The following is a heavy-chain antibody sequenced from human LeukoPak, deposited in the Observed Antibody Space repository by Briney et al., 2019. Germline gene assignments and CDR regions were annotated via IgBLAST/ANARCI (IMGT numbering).Heavy chain of an antibody. CDR3: ARVTRRELPGPFDY. J-gene: IGHJ4*02. CDR1: GFTFDDYD. CDR2: INWSGGST. V-gene: IGHV3-20*04. D-gene: IGHD1-26*01. Sequence: GGSLRLSCAASGFTFDDYDMSWVRQAPGKGLEWVSGINWSGGSTGYADSVKGRFTISRDNAKNSLYLQMNSLRAEDTAVYYCARVTRRELPGPFDYWGQGTLVTVSS.